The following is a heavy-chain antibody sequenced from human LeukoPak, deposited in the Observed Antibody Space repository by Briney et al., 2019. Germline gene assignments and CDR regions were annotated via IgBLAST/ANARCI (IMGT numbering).Heavy chain of an antibody. D-gene: IGHD2-2*01. J-gene: IGHJ3*02. Sequence: ASVKVSCKASGYTFNRYYMHWVRQAPGHGLEWMGIINPSGGSTSYAQKFQGRVTMTRDTSTSTVYMELSSLRSEDTAVYYCARYCSSTSCSPDAFDIWGQGTMVTVSS. CDR1: GYTFNRYY. CDR2: INPSGGST. CDR3: ARYCSSTSCSPDAFDI. V-gene: IGHV1-46*02.